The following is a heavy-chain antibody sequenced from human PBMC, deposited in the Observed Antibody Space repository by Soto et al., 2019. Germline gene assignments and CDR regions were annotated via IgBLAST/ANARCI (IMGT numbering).Heavy chain of an antibody. CDR1: GFTFSSYA. Sequence: GGSLRLSCAASGFTFSSYAMSWVRQAPGKGLEWVSAISGSGGSTYYADSVKGRFTISRDNSKNTLYLQMNSLRAEDTAVYYCAKDRVYSSSSRVRGLNWFDPWGQGTLVTVSS. CDR3: AKDRVYSSSSRVRGLNWFDP. J-gene: IGHJ5*02. CDR2: ISGSGGST. D-gene: IGHD6-6*01. V-gene: IGHV3-23*01.